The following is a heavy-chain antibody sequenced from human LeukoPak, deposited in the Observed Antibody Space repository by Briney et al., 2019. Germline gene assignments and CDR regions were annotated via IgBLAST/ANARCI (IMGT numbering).Heavy chain of an antibody. J-gene: IGHJ4*02. CDR3: ARELSYYYGSGSYPPGY. CDR1: GFTFSSYA. D-gene: IGHD3-10*01. CDR2: ISYDGSNK. V-gene: IGHV3-30-3*01. Sequence: GGSLRLSCAASGFTFSSYAMHWVRQAPGKGLEWVAVISYDGSNKYYADFVKGRFTISRDNSKNTLYLQMNSLRAEDTAVYYCARELSYYYGSGSYPPGYWGQGTLVTVSS.